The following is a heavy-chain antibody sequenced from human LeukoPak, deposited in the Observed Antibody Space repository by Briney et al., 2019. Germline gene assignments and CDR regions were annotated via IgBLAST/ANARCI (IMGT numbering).Heavy chain of an antibody. V-gene: IGHV3-33*05. J-gene: IGHJ4*02. Sequence: GRSLRRSGAGSGFPFSTYGMDWVRQAPGKGLEWVAVIAYDGSSNSYEDSVKGRLTVSTDNAKNTLNLQMNSLRAEDTAVYYCARDKKSGESSEIDYWGQGTLVTVSS. CDR1: GFPFSTYG. D-gene: IGHD3-10*01. CDR3: ARDKKSGESSEIDY. CDR2: IAYDGSSN.